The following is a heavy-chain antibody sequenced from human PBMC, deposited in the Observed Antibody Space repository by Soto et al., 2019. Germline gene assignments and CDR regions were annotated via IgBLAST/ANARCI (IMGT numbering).Heavy chain of an antibody. CDR1: GGSISSGGYY. CDR3: ARVDGSGYYYTFDY. V-gene: IGHV4-31*03. D-gene: IGHD3-22*01. J-gene: IGHJ4*02. CDR2: IYYSGST. Sequence: TSETLSLTCTVSGGSISSGGYYWSWIRQHPGKGLEWIGYIYYSGSTYYNPSLKSRVTISVDTSKNQFSLKLSSVTAADTAVYYCARVDGSGYYYTFDYWGQGTLATVSS.